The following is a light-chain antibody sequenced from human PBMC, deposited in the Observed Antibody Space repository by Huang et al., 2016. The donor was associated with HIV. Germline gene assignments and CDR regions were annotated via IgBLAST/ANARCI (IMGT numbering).Light chain of an antibody. Sequence: EIVLTQSPAVLSMSPGERATVTCRASLSVANKLAGYQQKPGRAPRLIIYDTSTRSGGVPARFSGSGSGTNFTLTINSLQSEDLAVYFCQHYNNWPLTFGGGTRVEIK. CDR1: LSVANK. CDR2: DTS. J-gene: IGKJ4*01. CDR3: QHYNNWPLT. V-gene: IGKV3-15*01.